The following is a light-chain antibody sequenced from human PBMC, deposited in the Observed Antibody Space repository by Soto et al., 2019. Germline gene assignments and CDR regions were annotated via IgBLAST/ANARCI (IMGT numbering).Light chain of an antibody. CDR1: QSISSW. CDR2: KAS. V-gene: IGKV1-5*03. J-gene: IGKJ1*01. CDR3: QQYSSYPWT. Sequence: DIQMTHSPSTLSASVGDRVTITCRVSQSISSWLAWYQQKPGKAPKLLIYKASNLESGVPSRFSGSGSGTEFTLTISSLQPDDFATYYCQQYSSYPWTFGQGTKVEIK.